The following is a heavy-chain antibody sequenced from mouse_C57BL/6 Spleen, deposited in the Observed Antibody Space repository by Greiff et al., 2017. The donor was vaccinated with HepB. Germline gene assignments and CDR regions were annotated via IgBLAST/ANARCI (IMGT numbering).Heavy chain of an antibody. CDR3: ARGAQGSPAWFAY. D-gene: IGHD3-2*02. CDR1: GYTFTDYY. V-gene: IGHV1-26*01. Sequence: EVQVVESGPELVKPGASVKISCKASGYTFTDYYMNWVKQSHGKSLEWIGDINPNNGGTSYNQKFKGKATLTVDKSSSTAYMELRSLTSEDSAVYYCARGAQGSPAWFAYWGQGTLVTVSA. J-gene: IGHJ3*01. CDR2: INPNNGGT.